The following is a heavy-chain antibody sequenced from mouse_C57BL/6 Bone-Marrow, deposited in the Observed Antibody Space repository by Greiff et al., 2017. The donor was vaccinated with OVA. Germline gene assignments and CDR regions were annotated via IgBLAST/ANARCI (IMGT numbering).Heavy chain of an antibody. D-gene: IGHD1-1*01. Sequence: VQLQQSGPELVKPGASVKISCKASGYTFTDYYMNWVKQSPEKSLEWIGEINPSTGGTTYNQKFKAKATLTVDKSSSTAYMQLKSLTSEDSAVYYCARRSSYGSSLYYFDYWGQGTTLTVSS. CDR3: ARRSSYGSSLYYFDY. CDR1: GYTFTDYY. V-gene: IGHV1-42*01. J-gene: IGHJ2*01. CDR2: INPSTGGT.